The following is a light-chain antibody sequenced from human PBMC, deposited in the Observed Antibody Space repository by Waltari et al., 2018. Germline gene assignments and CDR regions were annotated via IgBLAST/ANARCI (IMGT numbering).Light chain of an antibody. CDR2: EVT. Sequence: QSALTQPRSVSGSLGQSVTISCTGSTSDVRSYNSVSWYQQHPGKAPQLLIYEVTKRPSGVPDRFGGSRSGATASLTISGLLAEDESDYFCCSYAGSSTWVFGGGTRVTVL. CDR3: CSYAGSSTWV. V-gene: IGLV2-11*01. J-gene: IGLJ3*02. CDR1: TSDVRSYNS.